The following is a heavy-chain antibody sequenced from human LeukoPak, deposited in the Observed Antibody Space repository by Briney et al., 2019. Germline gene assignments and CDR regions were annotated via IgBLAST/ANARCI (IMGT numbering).Heavy chain of an antibody. V-gene: IGHV3-21*01. CDR1: GFTFSSYS. D-gene: IGHD1-26*01. CDR2: ISTSSSYI. J-gene: IGHJ4*02. CDR3: ARVRGGSFDY. Sequence: GGSLRLSCAASGFTFSSYSMNWVRQAPGKGLEWVSSISTSSSYIYYADAVKGRFTISRDNAKNSLYLQMNSLRAEDTAVYYCARVRGGSFDYWGQGTLVTVSS.